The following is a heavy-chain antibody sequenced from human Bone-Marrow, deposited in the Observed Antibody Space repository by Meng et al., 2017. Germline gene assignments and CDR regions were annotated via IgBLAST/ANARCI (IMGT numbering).Heavy chain of an antibody. J-gene: IGHJ5*02. D-gene: IGHD3-22*01. CDR2: INAGNGNT. Sequence: ASVKVSCKASGYTFTSYAMHWVRQAPGQRLEWMGWINAGNGNTKYSQKFQGRVTITRDTSASTAYMELSRLRSEDTAVYYCARDRGYDSSGYFNWFDPWGQGTLVTVSS. V-gene: IGHV1-3*01. CDR3: ARDRGYDSSGYFNWFDP. CDR1: GYTFTSYA.